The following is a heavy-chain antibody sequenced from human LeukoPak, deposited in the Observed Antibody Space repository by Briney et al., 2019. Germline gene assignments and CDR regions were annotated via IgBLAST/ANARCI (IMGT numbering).Heavy chain of an antibody. J-gene: IGHJ4*02. V-gene: IGHV4-59*01. CDR2: IYYSGST. D-gene: IGHD3-22*01. CDR3: ARGDYDYYDSSGYYSY. CDR1: GGSISSYY. Sequence: LETLSLTCSVSGGSISSYYWSWIRQPPGKGLEWIGYIYYSGSTNYNPSLKSRVTISVDTSKNQFSLKLSSVTAADTAVYYCARGDYDYYDSSGYYSYWGQGTLVTVSS.